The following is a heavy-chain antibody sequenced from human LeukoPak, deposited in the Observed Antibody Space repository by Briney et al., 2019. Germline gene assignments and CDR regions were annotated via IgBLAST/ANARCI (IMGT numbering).Heavy chain of an antibody. D-gene: IGHD2-21*02. J-gene: IGHJ4*02. Sequence: GASVTVSCTASGYTFANYAITWVRQAPGQGLEYMGWISVDNGDTNDAQMLQGRVTMTTDTSTNTAYMELRGLRSDDTAVYYCARANCAGDCYLKHWGQGTLVTVSS. CDR2: ISVDNGDT. CDR3: ARANCAGDCYLKH. CDR1: GYTFANYA. V-gene: IGHV1-18*01.